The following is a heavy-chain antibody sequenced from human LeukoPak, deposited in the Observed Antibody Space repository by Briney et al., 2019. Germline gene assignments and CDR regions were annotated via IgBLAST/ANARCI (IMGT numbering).Heavy chain of an antibody. Sequence: GGSLRLSCAASGFTVSSNYMSWVRQAPGKGLDWVSVIYSGGSTYYADSVKGRFTISRDNSKNTLYLQMNSLRAEDTAVYYCATVGYCSSTSCYDAFDIWGQGTMVTVSS. CDR3: ATVGYCSSTSCYDAFDI. J-gene: IGHJ3*02. D-gene: IGHD2-2*01. CDR1: GFTVSSNY. V-gene: IGHV3-53*01. CDR2: IYSGGST.